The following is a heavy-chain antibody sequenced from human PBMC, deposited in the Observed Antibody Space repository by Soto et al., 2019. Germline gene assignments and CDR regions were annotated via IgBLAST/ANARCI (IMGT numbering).Heavy chain of an antibody. CDR1: GGTFSSYA. D-gene: IGHD3-3*01. J-gene: IGHJ6*02. CDR2: IIPIFGTA. Sequence: ASVKVSCKASGGTFSSYAISWVRQAPGQGLEWMGGIIPIFGTANYAQKFQGRVTITADESTSTAYMELSSLRSEDTAVYYCARDRGITLFGVVHGMDVWGQGTTVTVSS. V-gene: IGHV1-69*13. CDR3: ARDRGITLFGVVHGMDV.